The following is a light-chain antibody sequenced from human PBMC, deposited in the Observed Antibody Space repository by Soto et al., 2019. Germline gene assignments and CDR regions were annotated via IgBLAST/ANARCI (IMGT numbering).Light chain of an antibody. CDR2: LGS. CDR3: MQALQSPVT. CDR1: QSLLNSNGSNC. Sequence: DIVMTQSPLSLPVTPGEPASISCRSSQSLLNSNGSNCLDWYLQKPGQSPQLLIHLGSNRASGVPDRFSGSGSGTDFTLKISRVEAEDVGVYYCMQALQSPVTFGGGTKVEIK. J-gene: IGKJ4*01. V-gene: IGKV2-28*01.